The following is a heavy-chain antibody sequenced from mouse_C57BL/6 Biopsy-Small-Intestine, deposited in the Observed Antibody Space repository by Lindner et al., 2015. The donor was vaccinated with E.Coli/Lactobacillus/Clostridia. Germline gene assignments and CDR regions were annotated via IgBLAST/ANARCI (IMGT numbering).Heavy chain of an antibody. J-gene: IGHJ4*01. CDR2: INHGNGNT. Sequence: SVKVSCKASGYMFINYATHWVRQAPGQSLEWMGWINHGNGNTRYSQKFQGRVTITRDTSASTAYMELSSLRPEDTAVYYCARDGVADSSGWYDYWGQGTLVTVSA. V-gene: IGHV1S45*01. D-gene: IGHD1-1*01. CDR1: GYMFINYA. CDR3: ARDGVADSSGWYDY.